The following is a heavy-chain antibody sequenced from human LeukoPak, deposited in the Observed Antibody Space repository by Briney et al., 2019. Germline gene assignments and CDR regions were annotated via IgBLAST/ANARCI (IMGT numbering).Heavy chain of an antibody. D-gene: IGHD2-15*01. J-gene: IGHJ4*02. CDR1: GFTFSTYD. CDR3: ARRYCTGGSCYADY. Sequence: KPGGSLRLSCAASGFTFSTYDMNWVRQAPGKELEWVSYISSSTSYTYYAGSVKGRFTISRDNAKNSLYLQMNSLRGEDTAVYYCARRYCTGGSCYADYWGQGTLVTVSS. V-gene: IGHV3-21*05. CDR2: ISSSTSYT.